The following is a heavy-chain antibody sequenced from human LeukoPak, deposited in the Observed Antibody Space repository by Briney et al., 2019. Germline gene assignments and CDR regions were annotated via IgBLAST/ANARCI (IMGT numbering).Heavy chain of an antibody. J-gene: IGHJ4*02. CDR1: GFWFSAYA. CDR3: AQRLLSVEIPY. V-gene: IGHV3-23*01. Sequence: PGGSLRLSCKASGFWFSAYALTWVRQAPGKGPEWISTISHGGTDTYYADSVKGRFTIARYESKNTLFLQMDSLRADDTAVYCCAQRLLSVEIPYWGQGTLVTVSS. CDR2: ISHGGTDT. D-gene: IGHD5-12*01.